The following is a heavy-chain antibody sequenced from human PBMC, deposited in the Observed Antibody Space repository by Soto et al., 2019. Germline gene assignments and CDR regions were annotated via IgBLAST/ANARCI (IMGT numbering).Heavy chain of an antibody. CDR3: AKSLTAQVLYYFDL. J-gene: IGHJ5*02. V-gene: IGHV3-23*01. D-gene: IGHD2-2*02. CDR2: IARAGDLI. Sequence: GKGLEWVSAIARAGDLIRYADSVKGRFTISRDNSNNTLYLQMSSLRAEDTAIYFCAKSLTAQVLYYFDLPGPRTHLTLSS.